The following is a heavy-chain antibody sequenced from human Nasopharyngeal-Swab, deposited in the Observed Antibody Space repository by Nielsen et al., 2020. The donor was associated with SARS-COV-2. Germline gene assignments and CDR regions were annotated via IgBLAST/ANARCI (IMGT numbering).Heavy chain of an antibody. CDR3: AREVVGGLVDS. V-gene: IGHV4-59*12. J-gene: IGHJ4*02. CDR2: FYYSGIT. Sequence: GSLRLSCTVSGGSISSYYWSWIRQSPGKGLECNVYFYYSGITNYNPSLKSRVTILIDTSKNQFSLKLNSVTAADTAVYYCAREVVGGLVDSWGQGTLVTVSS. D-gene: IGHD1-26*01. CDR1: GGSISSYY.